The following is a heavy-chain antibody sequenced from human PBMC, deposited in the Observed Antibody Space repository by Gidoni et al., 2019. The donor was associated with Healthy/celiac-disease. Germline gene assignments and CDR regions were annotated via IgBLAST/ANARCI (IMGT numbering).Heavy chain of an antibody. CDR2: INHSGST. Sequence: QVQLQQWGAGLLKPSETLSLTCAAYGGSFSGYSWSWIRQPPGKGLGWIGGINHSGSTNYNPSLKSRVTISVDTSKNQFSLKLSSVTAADTAVYYCARGFKRFRLGFDYWGQGTLVTVSS. D-gene: IGHD3-3*01. CDR3: ARGFKRFRLGFDY. J-gene: IGHJ4*02. V-gene: IGHV4-34*01. CDR1: GGSFSGYS.